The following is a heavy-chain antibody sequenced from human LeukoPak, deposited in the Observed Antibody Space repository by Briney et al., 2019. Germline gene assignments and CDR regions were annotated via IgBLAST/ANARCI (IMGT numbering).Heavy chain of an antibody. J-gene: IGHJ4*02. V-gene: IGHV3-48*03. CDR3: ARDPRYCSGGSCYDDY. D-gene: IGHD2-15*01. CDR2: ISSSGSTI. CDR1: GFTFSSYE. Sequence: GGSLRLSCAASGFTFSSYEMNWVRQAPGKGPEWVSYISSSGSTIYYADSVKGRFTISRDNAKNSLYLQMNSLRAEDTAVYYCARDPRYCSGGSCYDDYWGQGTLVTVSS.